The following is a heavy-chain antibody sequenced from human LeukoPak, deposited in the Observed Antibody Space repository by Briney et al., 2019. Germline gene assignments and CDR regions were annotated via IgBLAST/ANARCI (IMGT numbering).Heavy chain of an antibody. V-gene: IGHV1-69*13. J-gene: IGHJ4*02. CDR2: IIPIFGTA. D-gene: IGHD3-22*01. CDR3: ARGMFYYDSSGFPSYASPFDY. CDR1: GGTFSSYA. Sequence: SVKVSCKASGGTFSSYAISWVRQAPGQGLEWMGGIIPIFGTANYAQKFQGRVTITADESTSTAYMELSSLRSEDTAVYYCARGMFYYDSSGFPSYASPFDYWGQGTLVTVSS.